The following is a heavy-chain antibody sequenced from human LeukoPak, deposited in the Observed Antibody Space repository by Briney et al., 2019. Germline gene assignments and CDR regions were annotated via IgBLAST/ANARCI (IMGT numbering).Heavy chain of an antibody. CDR3: ARGRHASGVGALPGDGY. V-gene: IGHV3-30-3*01. Sequence: GGSLRLSCAASGFTFSSYAMHWVRQAPGKGLEGVAVISYDGSNKYYADSVKGRFTISRDNSKNTLYLQMNSLRAEDTAVYYCARGRHASGVGALPGDGYWGQGTLVTVSS. CDR2: ISYDGSNK. CDR1: GFTFSSYA. D-gene: IGHD1-26*01. J-gene: IGHJ4*02.